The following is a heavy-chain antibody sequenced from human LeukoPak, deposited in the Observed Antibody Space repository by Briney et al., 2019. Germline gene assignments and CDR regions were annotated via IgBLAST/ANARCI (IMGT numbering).Heavy chain of an antibody. D-gene: IGHD6-13*01. CDR3: ASLSSSWFYMDV. J-gene: IGHJ6*03. CDR1: GGSFSGYY. Sequence: PSETLSLTCAVYGGSFSGYYWSWIRQPPGKGLEWIGEINHSGSTNYNPSLKSRVTISVDTSKNQFSLKLSSVTAADTAVYYCASLSSSWFYMDVWGKGTTVTVSS. CDR2: INHSGST. V-gene: IGHV4-34*01.